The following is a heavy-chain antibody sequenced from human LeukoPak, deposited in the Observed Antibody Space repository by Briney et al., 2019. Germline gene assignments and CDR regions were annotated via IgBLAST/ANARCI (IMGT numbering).Heavy chain of an antibody. V-gene: IGHV3-30-3*01. J-gene: IGHJ2*01. D-gene: IGHD3-3*01. CDR3: ARDGVLRFLEWLLSHWYFDL. CDR2: ISFDGSNK. CDR1: GFTFSSYA. Sequence: PGGSLRLSCAASGFTFSSYAMHGVGQAPGKGREWVAVISFDGSNKYYADSVKGRFTISRDNSKNTLYLQMNSLRAEDTAVYYCARDGVLRFLEWLLSHWYFDLWGRGTLVTVSS.